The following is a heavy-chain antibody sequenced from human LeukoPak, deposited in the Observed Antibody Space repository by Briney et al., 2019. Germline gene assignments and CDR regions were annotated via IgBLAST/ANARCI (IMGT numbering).Heavy chain of an antibody. CDR1: GYTFTGYY. J-gene: IGHJ6*02. CDR3: ARARIAAAPADGMDV. CDR2: INPNSGGT. Sequence: ASVKVSCKASGYTFTGYYMHSVRQAPGQGREWMGWINPNSGGTNYAQKFQGRVTMTRDTSISTAYMELSRLRSDDTAVYYCARARIAAAPADGMDVWGQGTTVTVSS. V-gene: IGHV1-2*02. D-gene: IGHD6-13*01.